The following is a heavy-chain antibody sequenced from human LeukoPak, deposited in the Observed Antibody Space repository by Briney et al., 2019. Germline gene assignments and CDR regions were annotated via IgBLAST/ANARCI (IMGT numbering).Heavy chain of an antibody. CDR2: ISGSGGST. CDR1: GFIFSSYA. V-gene: IGHV3-23*01. Sequence: PGGSLRLSCAASGFIFSSYAMSWVRQAPGKGLEWVSAISGSGGSTYYADSVKGRFTISRDNSKNTLYLQMNSLRAEDTAVYYCAKVFSAYSSGWYEYYDYWGQGTLVTVSS. J-gene: IGHJ4*02. CDR3: AKVFSAYSSGWYEYYDY. D-gene: IGHD6-19*01.